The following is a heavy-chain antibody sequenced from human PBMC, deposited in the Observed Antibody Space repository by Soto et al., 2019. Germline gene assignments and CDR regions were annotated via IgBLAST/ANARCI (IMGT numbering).Heavy chain of an antibody. V-gene: IGHV4-31*03. CDR2: IYYSGST. J-gene: IGHJ6*02. CDR1: GGYIGSGGYY. D-gene: IGHD3-9*01. Sequence: TLSPTCTVSGGYIGSGGYYRSGMRQDPWSGLELIGYIYYSGSTYYNPSLKSRVTISVDTSKNHFSLKLSSVTAADTAVYYCAGDFGDVYYDILTGVYYYYGMDVWGQGTTVTVSS. CDR3: AGDFGDVYYDILTGVYYYYGMDV.